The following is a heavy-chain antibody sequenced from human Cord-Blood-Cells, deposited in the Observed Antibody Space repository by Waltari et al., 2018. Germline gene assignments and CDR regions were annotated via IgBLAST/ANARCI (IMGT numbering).Heavy chain of an antibody. CDR3: ARAECSSTSCYEAYDP. V-gene: IGHV4-34*01. Sequence: QVQLQQWGAGLLKPSETLSLTCAVYGGSFSGYYWSWIRQPPGKGLEWIGEINHSGSTNYNPSLKSRVTILVDTSKNQFSLKLSSVTAADTAVYYCARAECSSTSCYEAYDPWGQGTLVTVSS. D-gene: IGHD2-2*01. CDR2: INHSGST. CDR1: GGSFSGYY. J-gene: IGHJ5*02.